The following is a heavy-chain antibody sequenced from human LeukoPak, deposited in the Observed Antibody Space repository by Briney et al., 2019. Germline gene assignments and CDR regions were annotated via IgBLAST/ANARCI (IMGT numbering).Heavy chain of an antibody. J-gene: IGHJ6*04. CDR3: ARAYYDILTGPQDYYYYGMDV. D-gene: IGHD3-9*01. CDR1: GGTFSSYA. Sequence: GSSVKVSCKASGGTFSSYAISWVRQAPGQGLEWMGGIVPIFGTANYAQKFQGGVTITADESTSTAYMELSSLRSEDTAVYYCARAYYDILTGPQDYYYYGMDVWGKGTTVTVSS. V-gene: IGHV1-69*01. CDR2: IVPIFGTA.